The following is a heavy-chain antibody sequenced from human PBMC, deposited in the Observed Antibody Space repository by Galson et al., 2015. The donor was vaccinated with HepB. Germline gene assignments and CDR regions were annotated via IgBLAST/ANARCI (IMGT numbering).Heavy chain of an antibody. CDR2: IRANASYT. CDR1: GFTFSNYA. Sequence: SLRLSCAASGFTFSNYAMSWVRQAPGKGLEWVSGIRANASYTYYAGSVKGRFTISRDNSKNTLYLQMNSLRAEDTAVYYCAKDLYLQAWFFYDSWGQGTLVTVSS. CDR3: AKDLYLQAWFFYDS. D-gene: IGHD3-10*01. V-gene: IGHV3-23*01. J-gene: IGHJ4*02.